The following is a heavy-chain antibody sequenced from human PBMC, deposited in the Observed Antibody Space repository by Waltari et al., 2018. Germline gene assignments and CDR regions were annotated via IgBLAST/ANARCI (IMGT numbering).Heavy chain of an antibody. Sequence: QLQLQESGPGLVKPSETLSLTCTVSGDSISGSNYYWGWIRQPPGQGLEWIGSISYSGTTYCNPSRKSRVTMSVDTSKNQFSLNLSSVTAADTAVFYCVRPGSSVGCYHFDYWGQGTLVTVSS. D-gene: IGHD6-19*01. CDR2: ISYSGTT. V-gene: IGHV4-39*01. CDR3: VRPGSSVGCYHFDY. CDR1: GDSISGSNYY. J-gene: IGHJ4*02.